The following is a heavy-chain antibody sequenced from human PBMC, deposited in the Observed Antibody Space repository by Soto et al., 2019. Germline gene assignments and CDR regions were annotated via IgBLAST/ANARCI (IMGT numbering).Heavy chain of an antibody. CDR1: GGSISSGDYY. V-gene: IGHV4-30-4*01. CDR2: IYHTGIT. Sequence: QVQLQESGPGLVKPSQTLSLTCTVSGGSISSGDYYWSWIRQPPGKGLEWIGYIYHTGITFYHPSLKSRVTLTVDSSKNQLSLKLKSVTAADTAVYYCATYVVPTAMGMGYFDPWGQGTLVTVSS. CDR3: ATYVVPTAMGMGYFDP. J-gene: IGHJ5*02. D-gene: IGHD2-21*02.